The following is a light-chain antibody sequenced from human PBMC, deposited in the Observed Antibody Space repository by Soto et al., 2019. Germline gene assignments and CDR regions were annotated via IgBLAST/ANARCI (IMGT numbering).Light chain of an antibody. CDR3: QQYGSIPWT. CDR2: AAS. J-gene: IGKJ1*01. Sequence: DIQMTQSPSTLSASVVDRVTITCRASQSISSWLAWYQQKPGKAPKLLIYAASSLQRGVPSRFSGSGSGTDFTHTISRLEPEDFAVYYCQQYGSIPWTFGQGTKVDNK. V-gene: IGKV1-5*01. CDR1: QSISSW.